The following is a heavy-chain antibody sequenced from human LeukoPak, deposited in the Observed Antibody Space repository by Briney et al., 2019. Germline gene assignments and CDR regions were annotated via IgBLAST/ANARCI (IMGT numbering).Heavy chain of an antibody. CDR3: ARAHVVVTATFDD. D-gene: IGHD2-21*02. Sequence: GRSLRLSCAASGFTFSSYAMHWVRQAPGKGLEWVAVISYDGSNKYYADSVKGRFTISRDNSKNTLYLQMNSLRAEDTAVYYCARAHVVVTATFDDWGQGTLVTVSS. CDR2: ISYDGSNK. J-gene: IGHJ4*02. V-gene: IGHV3-30-3*01. CDR1: GFTFSSYA.